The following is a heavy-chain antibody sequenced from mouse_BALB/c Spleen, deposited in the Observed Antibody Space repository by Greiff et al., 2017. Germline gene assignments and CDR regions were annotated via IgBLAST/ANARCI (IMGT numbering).Heavy chain of an antibody. J-gene: IGHJ3*01. CDR3: ARDYYGSIFAY. D-gene: IGHD1-1*01. Sequence: VQLKQSGPELVKPGASVKISCKTSGYTFTEYTMHWVKQSHGKSLEWIGGINPNNGGTSYNQKFKGKATLTADKSSSTAYMQLSSLTSDDSAVYFCARDYYGSIFAYWGQGTLVTVSA. V-gene: IGHV1-18*01. CDR2: INPNNGGT. CDR1: GYTFTEYT.